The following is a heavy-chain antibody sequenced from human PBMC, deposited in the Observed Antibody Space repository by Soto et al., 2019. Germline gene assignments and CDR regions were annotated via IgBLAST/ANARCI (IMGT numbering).Heavy chain of an antibody. CDR2: IYYSGST. D-gene: IGHD2-8*01. V-gene: IGHV4-39*01. Sequence: PSETLSLTCTVSGGSISSSSYYWGWIRQPPGKGLEWIGSIYYSGSTYYNPSLKSRVTISVDTSKNQFSLKLSSVTAADTAVYYCARHWSHSLGYCTNGVCWYFDYWGQGTLVTVSS. CDR3: ARHWSHSLGYCTNGVCWYFDY. CDR1: GGSISSSSYY. J-gene: IGHJ4*02.